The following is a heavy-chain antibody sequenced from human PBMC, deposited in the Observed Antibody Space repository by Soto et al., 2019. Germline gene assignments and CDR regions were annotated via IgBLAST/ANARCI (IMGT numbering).Heavy chain of an antibody. CDR3: AKDRTVAARNFGY. CDR1: GFASSNYA. D-gene: IGHD6-6*01. V-gene: IGHV3-23*01. Sequence: QAGGSLRLSCAASGFASSNYAMHWVRQAPGKGLEWVSSISTSIDATYYADSVKGRFTISRDDSKNTLYLQMNSLRAEDSAVYYCAKDRTVAARNFGYWGQGTQVTVSS. CDR2: ISTSIDAT. J-gene: IGHJ4*02.